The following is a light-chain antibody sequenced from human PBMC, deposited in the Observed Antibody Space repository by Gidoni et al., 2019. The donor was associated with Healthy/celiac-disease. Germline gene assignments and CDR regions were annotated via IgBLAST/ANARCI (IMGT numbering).Light chain of an antibody. CDR3: QQYYSYPRT. CDR1: QGISSY. Sequence: AIRLTQSPSSFSASTGDRVTITCRASQGISSYLAWYQQKPGKAPKLLIYAASTLQGGVPSRFSGRGSGTDFTLTISCLQSEDFATYYFQQYYSYPRTFGQGTKVEIK. V-gene: IGKV1-8*01. CDR2: AAS. J-gene: IGKJ1*01.